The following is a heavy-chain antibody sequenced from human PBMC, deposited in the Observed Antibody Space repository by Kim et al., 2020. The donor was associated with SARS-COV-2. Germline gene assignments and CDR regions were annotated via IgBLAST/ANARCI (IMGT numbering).Heavy chain of an antibody. D-gene: IGHD2-15*01. CDR1: GFTFSSYA. J-gene: IGHJ4*02. CDR3: ARGGDYCSGGSCWPYYFDY. V-gene: IGHV3-30*04. Sequence: GGSLRLSCAASGFTFSSYAMHWVRQAPGKGLEWVAVISYDGSNKYYADSVKGRFTISRDNSKNTLYLQMNSLRAEDTAVYYCARGGDYCSGGSCWPYYFDYWGQGTLVTVSS. CDR2: ISYDGSNK.